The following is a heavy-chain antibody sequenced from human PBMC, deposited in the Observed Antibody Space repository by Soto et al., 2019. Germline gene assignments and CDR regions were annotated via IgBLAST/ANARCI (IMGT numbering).Heavy chain of an antibody. V-gene: IGHV4-34*01. J-gene: IGHJ4*02. CDR3: ARGWGYCSSTSCQTFDY. CDR2: INHSGST. CDR1: GGSFSAYY. Sequence: QVQLQQWGAGLLKPSETLSLTCAVYGGSFSAYYWSWIRQPPGKGLEWIGEINHSGSTNYNPSLKIRATISVATSKNQFSLRLSSVTAADTAVYYCARGWGYCSSTSCQTFDYWGQGTLVTVSS. D-gene: IGHD2-2*01.